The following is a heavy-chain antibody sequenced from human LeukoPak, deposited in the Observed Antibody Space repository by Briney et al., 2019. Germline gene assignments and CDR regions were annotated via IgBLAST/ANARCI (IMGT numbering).Heavy chain of an antibody. D-gene: IGHD3-10*01. Sequence: GGSLRLSCAASGFTFSRYWMSWVRQAPGTGLEWVAHINQDGSDRSDKYYVDSVKGRFTVSRDNAKNSLYLQMNSLRAEDTAVYYCAKGRGSGSYYPFDYWGQGTLVTVSS. CDR1: GFTFSRYW. V-gene: IGHV3-7*01. CDR2: INQDGSDRSDK. J-gene: IGHJ4*02. CDR3: AKGRGSGSYYPFDY.